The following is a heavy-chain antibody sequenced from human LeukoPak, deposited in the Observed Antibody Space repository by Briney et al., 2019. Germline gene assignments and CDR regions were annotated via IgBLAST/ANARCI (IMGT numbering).Heavy chain of an antibody. V-gene: IGHV4-59*08. CDR1: GGSISSYY. J-gene: IGHJ5*02. CDR2: IYYSGST. CDR3: ARTLDEPLVERPSNNWFDP. D-gene: IGHD2-15*01. Sequence: VKPSETLSLTCTVSGGSISSYYWSWIRQPPGKGLEWIGYIYYSGSTNYNPSLKSRVTISVDTSKNQFSLKLSSVTAADTAVYYCARTLDEPLVERPSNNWFDPWGQGTLVTVSS.